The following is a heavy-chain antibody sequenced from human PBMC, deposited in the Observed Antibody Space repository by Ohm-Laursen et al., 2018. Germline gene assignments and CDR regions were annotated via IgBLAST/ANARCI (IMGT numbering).Heavy chain of an antibody. CDR2: INYSGRT. D-gene: IGHD3-22*01. V-gene: IGHV4-59*12. Sequence: GTLSLTCTVSGGSISSDYWSWIRQPPGKGLEWIGYINYSGRTNYNPSLKGRLSISTVTSKNELSLKLTSVTAADTAVYYCARGLGVDDSSGYYRYYFDYWGQGTLVTVSS. J-gene: IGHJ4*02. CDR1: GGSISSDY. CDR3: ARGLGVDDSSGYYRYYFDY.